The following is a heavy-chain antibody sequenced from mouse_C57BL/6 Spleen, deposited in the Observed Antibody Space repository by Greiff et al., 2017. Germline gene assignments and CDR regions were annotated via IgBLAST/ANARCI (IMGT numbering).Heavy chain of an antibody. CDR1: GYTFTTYP. V-gene: IGHV1-47*01. CDR2: FHPYNDDT. D-gene: IGHD1-1*01. J-gene: IGHJ4*01. Sequence: QVQLQQSGAELVKPGASVKMSCKASGYTFTTYPIEWMKQNHGKSLEWIGNFHPYNDDTKYNEKFKGKATLTVEKSSSTVYLELSRLTSDDSAVYYCARGSYYGSSYGYYAMDYWGQGTSVTVSS. CDR3: ARGSYYGSSYGYYAMDY.